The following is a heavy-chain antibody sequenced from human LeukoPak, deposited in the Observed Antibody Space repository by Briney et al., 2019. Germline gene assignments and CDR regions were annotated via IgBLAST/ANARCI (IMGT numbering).Heavy chain of an antibody. Sequence: PSETLSLTCTVSGGAISSYYWTWFRQPPGKGLEWIGYIYYTGSTNYNPSLDSRVTISVDMSKNQVSLNLKYVTAADTAFYYCARYIVSYPHDAFDIWGQGTMVTVSS. CDR3: ARYIVSYPHDAFDI. V-gene: IGHV4-59*01. J-gene: IGHJ3*02. CDR1: GGAISSYY. CDR2: IYYTGST. D-gene: IGHD1-26*01.